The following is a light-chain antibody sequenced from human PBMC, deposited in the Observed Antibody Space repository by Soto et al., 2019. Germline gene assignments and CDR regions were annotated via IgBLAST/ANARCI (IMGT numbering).Light chain of an antibody. CDR1: QSISSW. Sequence: DIQMTQSPSTLSASVGKKVTITCRPSQSISSWLAWYQQKPGKAPKLLIYKASSLESGVPSRFSGSGSGTEFTLTISSLQPDDFATYYCQQYNSHSNTFSQGTKVDIK. V-gene: IGKV1-5*03. CDR2: KAS. J-gene: IGKJ2*01. CDR3: QQYNSHSNT.